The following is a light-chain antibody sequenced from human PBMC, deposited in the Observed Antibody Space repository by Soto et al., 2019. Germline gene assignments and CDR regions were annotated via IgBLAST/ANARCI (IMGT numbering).Light chain of an antibody. V-gene: IGKV1-27*01. CDR3: QKYNSPPRT. J-gene: IGKJ1*01. Sequence: DIQMTQSPSSLSASVGDRVSITCRASQDIANFLAWYQQKPGKVPTLLIYAASILQSGVPSRFSGTASWTDFTLTISSLQPEDVATYYCQKYNSPPRTFGQGTKVEI. CDR2: AAS. CDR1: QDIANF.